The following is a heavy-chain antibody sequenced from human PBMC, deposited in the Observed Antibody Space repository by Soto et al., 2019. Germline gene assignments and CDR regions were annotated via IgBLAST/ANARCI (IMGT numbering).Heavy chain of an antibody. D-gene: IGHD5-12*01. CDR2: INPNSGGT. CDR1: GYTFTGYY. Sequence: QVQLVQSGAEVKKPGASVKVSCKSSGYTFTGYYMHWVRQAPGQGLEWMGWINPNSGGTNYAQKFQGRVTMTRDTSISTAYMALSRLRSDDTAVYYCAREPPWEDSGYGDWGQGTLVTVSS. CDR3: AREPPWEDSGYGD. J-gene: IGHJ4*02. V-gene: IGHV1-2*02.